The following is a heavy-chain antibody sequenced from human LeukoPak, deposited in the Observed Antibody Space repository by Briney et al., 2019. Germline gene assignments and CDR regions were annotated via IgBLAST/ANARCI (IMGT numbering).Heavy chain of an antibody. CDR1: GFSFSSYW. Sequence: GGSLRLSCAASGFSFSSYWMSWVRQPPGKGLEWVANINQDGSEKYHVDSVKGRFTISRDNAKNSLYLQMSSLRVEDTAVYYCARDDYCSGGHCYHYWGQGTLVTVSS. D-gene: IGHD2-15*01. J-gene: IGHJ4*02. CDR2: INQDGSEK. V-gene: IGHV3-7*01. CDR3: ARDDYCSGGHCYHY.